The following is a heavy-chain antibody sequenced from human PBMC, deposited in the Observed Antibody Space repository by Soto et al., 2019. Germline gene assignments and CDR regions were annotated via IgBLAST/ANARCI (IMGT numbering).Heavy chain of an antibody. V-gene: IGHV3-15*01. CDR1: GIXXXXXW. D-gene: IGHD2-8*01. CDR2: VQSKSYGETT. CDR3: TTGPGNGGF. J-gene: IGHJ4*02. Sequence: EVQLVESGGRLXXPGESXXLSCAVSGIXXXXXWMSXXXQAPGKGLQWLGRVQSKSYGETTEYAAPVKGRFTISRDDSRSMVFLQMNSLRIEDTGVYYCTTGPGNGGFWGQGTLVTVSS.